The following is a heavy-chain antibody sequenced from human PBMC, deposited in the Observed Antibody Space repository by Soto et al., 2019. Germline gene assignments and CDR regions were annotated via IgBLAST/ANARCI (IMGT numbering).Heavy chain of an antibody. J-gene: IGHJ4*02. CDR3: AREGSYYFDSRIDY. CDR1: EYTFANHF. CDR2: VNPSGGPT. D-gene: IGHD3-10*01. Sequence: QVRLVQSGAEVKKPGDSVSVSCKAPEYTFANHFIHWVRQAPGQGLEWMGIVNPSGGPTRYTQKFQGRVTMIRDTSTSTVYMVLSSLTSADTAVYYCAREGSYYFDSRIDYWAQGTLVTVSS. V-gene: IGHV1-46*01.